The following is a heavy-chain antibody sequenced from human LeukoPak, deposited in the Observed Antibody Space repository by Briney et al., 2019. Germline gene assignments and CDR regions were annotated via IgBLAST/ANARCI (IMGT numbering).Heavy chain of an antibody. V-gene: IGHV4-59*08. CDR1: GGSLSPYY. Sequence: SETLSLTCSVSGGSLSPYYWRWIRQPPGKGMQWIAYIYYTGDTNYNPSLKSRVTISVDTSKNQFSLTLSSVTAADTAVYYCARHHPKGYSSAWYYFDFWGQGSLVTVSS. CDR2: IYYTGDT. CDR3: ARHHPKGYSSAWYYFDF. D-gene: IGHD6-13*01. J-gene: IGHJ4*02.